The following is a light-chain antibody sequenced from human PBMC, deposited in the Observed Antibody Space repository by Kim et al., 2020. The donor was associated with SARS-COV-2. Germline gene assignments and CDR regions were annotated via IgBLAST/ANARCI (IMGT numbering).Light chain of an antibody. Sequence: DIQLTQSPSTLSASVGDRVTITCRASQSIRVWLAWYQRKEGKAPKLLIYKASTLETGVPSRFSGSGSGTEFTLTISSLQPDDFAIYYCQQYDSSLTFGQGTRLEIK. V-gene: IGKV1-5*03. J-gene: IGKJ5*01. CDR2: KAS. CDR1: QSIRVW. CDR3: QQYDSSLT.